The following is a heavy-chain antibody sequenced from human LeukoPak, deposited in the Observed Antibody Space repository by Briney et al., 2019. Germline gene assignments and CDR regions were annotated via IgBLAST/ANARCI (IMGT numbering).Heavy chain of an antibody. CDR1: GYTFTSYY. D-gene: IGHD6-19*01. CDR3: ARDLILYSSGSPFDY. Sequence: ASVKVSCKASGYTFTSYYMHWVRQAPGQGLEWMGIINPSGGSTSYAQKSQGRVTMTRDMSTSTVYMELSSLRAEDTAVYYCARDLILYSSGSPFDYWGQGTLVTVSS. CDR2: INPSGGST. J-gene: IGHJ4*02. V-gene: IGHV1-46*01.